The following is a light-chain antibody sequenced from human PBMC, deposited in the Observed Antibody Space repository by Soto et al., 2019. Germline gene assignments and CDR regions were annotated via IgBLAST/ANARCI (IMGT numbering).Light chain of an antibody. V-gene: IGKV3-11*01. CDR1: QSVRSS. CDR3: QQRSNWPGT. Sequence: EILFTQSPATLSLSPGEGAALSCRASQSVRSSLAWYQQQPGQAPRVLIYDASNRATGIPARFSGSGSGTDFTLTISSLEPKDFAVYYCQQRSNWPGTFGQGTKVDIK. J-gene: IGKJ1*01. CDR2: DAS.